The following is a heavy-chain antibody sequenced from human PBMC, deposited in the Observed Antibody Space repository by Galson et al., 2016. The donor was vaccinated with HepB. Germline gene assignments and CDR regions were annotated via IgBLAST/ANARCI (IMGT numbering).Heavy chain of an antibody. V-gene: IGHV3-49*03. CDR1: GFIFGDYA. Sequence: SLRLSCAASGFIFGDYAMSWFRRAPGKGLEWVGFIRGHAYGATTEYAASVKGRFTISRDDSKSIAYLQMISLKTEDTAVYYCTRNITIFSFDPWGQGTLVTVSS. CDR2: IRGHAYGATT. J-gene: IGHJ5*02. CDR3: TRNITIFSFDP. D-gene: IGHD3-9*01.